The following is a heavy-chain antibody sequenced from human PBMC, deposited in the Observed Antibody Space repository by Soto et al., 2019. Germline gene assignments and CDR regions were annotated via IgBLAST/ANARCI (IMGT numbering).Heavy chain of an antibody. CDR3: ARAEPLAARVSNWFDP. CDR2: IYYSGST. Sequence: PSETLSLTCTVSGGSISSGGYYWSWIRQHPGKGLEWIGYIYYSGSTYYNPSLKRRVTISVDTSKNQSSLKLSSVTAADTAVYYCARAEPLAARVSNWFDPWGQGTLVTVSS. J-gene: IGHJ5*02. CDR1: GGSISSGGYY. V-gene: IGHV4-31*03. D-gene: IGHD2-15*01.